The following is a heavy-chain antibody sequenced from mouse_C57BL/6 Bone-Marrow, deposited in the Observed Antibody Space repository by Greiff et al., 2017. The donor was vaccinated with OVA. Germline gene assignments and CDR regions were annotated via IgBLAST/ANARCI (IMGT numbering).Heavy chain of an antibody. V-gene: IGHV3-3*01. CDR1: GFSINSDCY. J-gene: IGHJ4*01. Sequence: VQLKQSGPSLVRPSQTLSLTCTVTGFSINSDCYWIWIRQFPGNKLEYIGYTFYSGITYYNPSLESRTYITRDTSKNQFSLKLSSVTTEDTATYYCARVPNYYGSRGYAMDYWGQGTSVTVSS. CDR2: TFYSGIT. CDR3: ARVPNYYGSRGYAMDY. D-gene: IGHD1-1*01.